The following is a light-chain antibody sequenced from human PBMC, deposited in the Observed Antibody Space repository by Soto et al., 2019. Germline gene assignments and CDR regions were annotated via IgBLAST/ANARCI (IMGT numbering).Light chain of an antibody. CDR3: QQSFSSRWT. J-gene: IGKJ1*01. CDR1: QSIITY. CDR2: SSS. Sequence: DIQMTQSPSSLSASVGDRVTITCRASQSIITYLNWYQQKPGKAPNLLIYSSSTLQSGVPSRFSGSGSGTDFTLTISSLQPEDFATYYCQQSFSSRWTFGQGTKVDIK. V-gene: IGKV1-39*01.